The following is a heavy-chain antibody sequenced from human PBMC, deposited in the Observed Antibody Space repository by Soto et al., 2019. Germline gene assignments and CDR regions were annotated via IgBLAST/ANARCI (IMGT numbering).Heavy chain of an antibody. V-gene: IGHV3-11*06. CDR1: GFPFNDYY. D-gene: IGHD2-21*01. J-gene: IGHJ4*02. CDR2: ISPKSTFR. CDR3: VRGGGGGLFEH. Sequence: GGPLRLSCATSGFPFNDYYMTWIRQAPGKGLEWLSHISPKSTFRNYADSVKGRFTISRDNTESSLFLQMNSLGVDDTAVYSCVRGGGGGLFEHWGQGVLVTVSS.